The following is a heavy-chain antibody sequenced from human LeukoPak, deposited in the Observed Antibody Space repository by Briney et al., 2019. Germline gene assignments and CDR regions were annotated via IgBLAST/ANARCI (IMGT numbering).Heavy chain of an antibody. Sequence: GGSLRLSCVVSGFTFSTFTMNWVRQAPGKGLEWVSCISSSSSYIYYADSVKGRFTISRDNAKNSLYLQMNSLRAEDTAVYYCARDFDYDDNVRFDSWGQGTLVTVSS. CDR3: ARDFDYDDNVRFDS. D-gene: IGHD4-17*01. CDR2: ISSSSSYI. CDR1: GFTFSTFT. V-gene: IGHV3-21*01. J-gene: IGHJ5*01.